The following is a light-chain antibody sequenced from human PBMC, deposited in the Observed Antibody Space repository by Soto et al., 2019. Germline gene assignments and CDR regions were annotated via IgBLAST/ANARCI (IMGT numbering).Light chain of an antibody. J-gene: IGLJ3*02. CDR2: EVT. Sequence: QSVLTQPPSASGSPGQSVTISCTGTSSDVGGYNYVSWYQQYPGRAPKLMIYEVTKRPSGVPDRFSDSKSGNTASLTVSGLQAEDEADYYCSSYAASNNFYFVFGGGTQLTVL. CDR1: SSDVGGYNY. V-gene: IGLV2-8*01. CDR3: SSYAASNNFYFV.